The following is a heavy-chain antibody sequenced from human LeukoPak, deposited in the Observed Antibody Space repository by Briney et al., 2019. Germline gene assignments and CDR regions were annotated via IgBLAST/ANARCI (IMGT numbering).Heavy chain of an antibody. CDR3: ARHFRGSGYVVDF. Sequence: PSETLSLTCTVSSGSITSTSYCWGWIRQPPGKGLEWIGGIIYSGNTYYNPSLKRRVSISVDKTKNQFSLKLTSVTAADTAVYFCARHFRGSGYVVDFWGQGTLVTVSS. D-gene: IGHD6-13*01. CDR1: SGSITSTSYC. V-gene: IGHV4-39*01. J-gene: IGHJ4*02. CDR2: IIYSGNT.